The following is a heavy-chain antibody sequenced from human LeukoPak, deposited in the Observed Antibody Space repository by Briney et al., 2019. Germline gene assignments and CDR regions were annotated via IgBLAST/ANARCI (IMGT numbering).Heavy chain of an antibody. Sequence: PSETLSLTCTVSGGSISSYYWSWLRQPPGKGLEWIGYIYYSGSTNYNPSLKSRVTISVDTSKNQFSLKLSSVTAADTAVYYCARRYSSSWYPKGGFDPWGQETLVTVSS. J-gene: IGHJ5*02. CDR3: ARRYSSSWYPKGGFDP. CDR2: IYYSGST. D-gene: IGHD6-13*01. CDR1: GGSISSYY. V-gene: IGHV4-59*08.